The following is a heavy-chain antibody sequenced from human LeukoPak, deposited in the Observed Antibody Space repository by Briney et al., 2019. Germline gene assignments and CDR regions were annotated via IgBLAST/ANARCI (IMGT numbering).Heavy chain of an antibody. CDR3: ARDRYFDWLLSSPPNYYFNY. V-gene: IGHV1-2*06. J-gene: IGHJ4*02. D-gene: IGHD3-9*01. CDR2: INPKSGGT. CDR1: GYTFTGYS. Sequence: GASVKVSCKASGYTFTGYSMHWVRQAPGQGLEWMGRINPKSGGTNYAQKFQGRVTMTRDTSISTAYMELSRLRSDDTAVYYCARDRYFDWLLSSPPNYYFNYWGKGTLVTVSS.